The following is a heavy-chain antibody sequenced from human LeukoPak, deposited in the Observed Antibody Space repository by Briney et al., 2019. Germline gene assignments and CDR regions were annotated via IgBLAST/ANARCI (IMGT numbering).Heavy chain of an antibody. CDR3: TTDLPGSALNWYFDL. Sequence: GGSLRLSCEASGFTFSIAWMNWVRQAPGKGLEWVGRITGKTDGGTTDYAAPVKGRFTISRDDSKNMLYLQMNSLKTEDTAVYYCTTDLPGSALNWYFDLWGRGTLVTVSS. J-gene: IGHJ2*01. CDR2: ITGKTDGGTT. V-gene: IGHV3-15*07. CDR1: GFTFSIAW. D-gene: IGHD2-15*01.